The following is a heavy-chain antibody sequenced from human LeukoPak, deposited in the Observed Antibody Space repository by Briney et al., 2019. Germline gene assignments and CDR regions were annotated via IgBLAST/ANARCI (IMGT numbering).Heavy chain of an antibody. D-gene: IGHD4-23*01. Sequence: GGSLRLSCAASGFTFSSSWMTWVRQAPGKGLEWVASIREDGSEKTSVDSVKGRFTISRDNAKNSLYLQMDSLRAEDTAVYYCARARYGGNSIDYWGQGTLVTVSS. CDR2: IREDGSEK. V-gene: IGHV3-7*01. J-gene: IGHJ4*02. CDR3: ARARYGGNSIDY. CDR1: GFTFSSSW.